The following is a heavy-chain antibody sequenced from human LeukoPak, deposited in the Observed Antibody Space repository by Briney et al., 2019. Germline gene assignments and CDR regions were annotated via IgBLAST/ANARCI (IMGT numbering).Heavy chain of an antibody. V-gene: IGHV4-30-4*01. CDR1: GGSISSGDYY. Sequence: SETLSLTCTVSGGSISSGDYYWSWIRQPPGKGLGWIGYIYYSGSTYYNPSLKSRVTISVDTSKNQFSLKLSSVTAADTAVYYCARYFGYYYDSSGYYHGAFDIWGQGTMVTVSS. D-gene: IGHD3-22*01. CDR3: ARYFGYYYDSSGYYHGAFDI. CDR2: IYYSGST. J-gene: IGHJ3*02.